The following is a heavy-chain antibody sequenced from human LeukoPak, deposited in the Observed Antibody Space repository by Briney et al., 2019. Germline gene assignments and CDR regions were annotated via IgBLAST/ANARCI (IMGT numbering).Heavy chain of an antibody. D-gene: IGHD5-12*01. V-gene: IGHV1-2*02. CDR1: GYSFGTYY. Sequence: ASVKVSCKSSGYSFGTYYMHWLRQAPGQRLEWMGWINPNSGGTNYAQKLQGRVTMTRDTSISTAYMVLSRLRSDDTAVYYCARRGYPVYYYSMDVWGKGTTVTISS. CDR3: ARRGYPVYYYSMDV. J-gene: IGHJ6*03. CDR2: INPNSGGT.